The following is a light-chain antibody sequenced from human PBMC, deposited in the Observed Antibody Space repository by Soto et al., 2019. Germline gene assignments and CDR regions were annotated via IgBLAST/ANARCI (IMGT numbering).Light chain of an antibody. CDR2: AAS. CDR1: QVISSY. V-gene: IGKV1-8*01. J-gene: IGKJ4*01. CDR3: QQYYSYPLT. Sequence: IHLTQSPSSLSASTGDRVTITCRASQVISSYLAWYQQKPGKAPKLLIYAASTLQSGVPSRFSGSGSGTDFTLTISCLQSEDFATYYCQQYYSYPLTFGGGTKVDIK.